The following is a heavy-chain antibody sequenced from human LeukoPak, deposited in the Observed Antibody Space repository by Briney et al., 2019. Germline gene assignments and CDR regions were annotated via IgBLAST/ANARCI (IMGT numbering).Heavy chain of an antibody. J-gene: IGHJ5*02. V-gene: IGHV4-59*01. CDR2: VASSGTS. CDR1: GDSLNTYY. Sequence: PSETLSLTCTVSGDSLNTYYWTWIRQTPGKELEWIGFVASSGTSNYNPSLKSRVVISIDTSKNQFSLALTSVTPADTAVYYCARVGRGVVTSNWFDPWSQGTLVSVSS. CDR3: ARVGRGVVTSNWFDP. D-gene: IGHD2-21*02.